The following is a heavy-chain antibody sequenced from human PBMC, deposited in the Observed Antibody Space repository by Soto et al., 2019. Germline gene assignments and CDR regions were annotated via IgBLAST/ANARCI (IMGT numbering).Heavy chain of an antibody. D-gene: IGHD2-8*01. V-gene: IGHV4-34*01. J-gene: IGHJ4*02. Sequence: QVQLQQWGAGLLKPSETLSLTCAVYGGSFSGYYWCWIRQPPGQGLEWVGEINHSGSTTYNPSLKRRVTISVDTSKSQFSLKLSSVTAADTAVYYCARSRDCANGVCNPAVLNDYWGQGTLVTVSS. CDR2: INHSGST. CDR1: GGSFSGYY. CDR3: ARSRDCANGVCNPAVLNDY.